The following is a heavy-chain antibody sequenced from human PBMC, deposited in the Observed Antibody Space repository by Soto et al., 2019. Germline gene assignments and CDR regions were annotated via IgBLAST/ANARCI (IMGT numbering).Heavy chain of an antibody. D-gene: IGHD3-10*01. CDR3: AKDITMVRGVMGWFDP. V-gene: IGHV3-23*01. J-gene: IGHJ5*02. CDR2: ISGSGGST. CDR1: GFTFSSYA. Sequence: PGGSLRLSCAASGFTFSSYAMSWVRHAPGKGLEWVSAISGSGGSTYYADSVKGRFTISRDNSKNTLYLQMHSLRAEDTAVYYCAKDITMVRGVMGWFDPWGQGTLVTVSS.